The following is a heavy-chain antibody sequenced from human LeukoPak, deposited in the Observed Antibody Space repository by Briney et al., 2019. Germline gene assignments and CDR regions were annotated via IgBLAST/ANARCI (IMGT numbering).Heavy chain of an antibody. V-gene: IGHV3-23*01. CDR3: AEDLGYTYLDL. Sequence: GGSLGLSCAASGFTFSNYTMTWVRQAPGKGLEWVSTISAGGIYKFYADSVRGQFTISRDNSKSTLYLQMNSLRAEDTAVYYCAEDLGYTYLDLWGRGPLVPVSS. J-gene: IGHJ1*01. D-gene: IGHD3/OR15-3a*01. CDR1: GFTFSNYT. CDR2: ISAGGIYK.